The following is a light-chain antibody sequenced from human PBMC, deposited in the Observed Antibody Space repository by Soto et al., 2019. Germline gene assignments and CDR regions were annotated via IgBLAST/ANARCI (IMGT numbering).Light chain of an antibody. CDR2: GAS. CDR1: QSVSSN. Sequence: EIVMTQSPATLSVSPGERATLSSRASQSVSSNLAWYQQKPGQAPRLLIYGASTRATGIPARFSGSGSGTEFTLTISSLQSEAFAVYYCQHYSNWPPWTFGQGTKVEIK. CDR3: QHYSNWPPWT. V-gene: IGKV3-15*01. J-gene: IGKJ1*01.